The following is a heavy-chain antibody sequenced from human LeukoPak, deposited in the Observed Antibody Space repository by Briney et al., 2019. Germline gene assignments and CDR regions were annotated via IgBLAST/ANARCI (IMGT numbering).Heavy chain of an antibody. CDR1: GYTFTSYD. D-gene: IGHD4-17*01. Sequence: ASVKVSCKASGYTFTSYDINWVRQAPGQGLEWMGRINPNSGGTNYAQKFQGRVTMTRDTSISTAYMELSRLRSDDTAVYYCARTTVTGSDRDYWGQGTLVTVSS. V-gene: IGHV1-2*06. CDR3: ARTTVTGSDRDY. J-gene: IGHJ4*02. CDR2: INPNSGGT.